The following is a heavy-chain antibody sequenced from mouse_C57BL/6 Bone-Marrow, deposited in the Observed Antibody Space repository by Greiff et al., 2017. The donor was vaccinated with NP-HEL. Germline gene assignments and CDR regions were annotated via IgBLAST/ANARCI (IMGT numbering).Heavy chain of an antibody. D-gene: IGHD1-1*01. J-gene: IGHJ3*01. V-gene: IGHV1-81*01. CDR3: ADYYGSSYEGCAY. Sequence: QVQLQQSGAELARPGASVKLSCKASGYTFTSYGISWVKQRTGQGLEWIGEIYPRSGNTYYNEKFKGKATLTADKSSSTAYMELRSLTSEDSAVYFCADYYGSSYEGCAYWGQGTLVTVSA. CDR2: IYPRSGNT. CDR1: GYTFTSYG.